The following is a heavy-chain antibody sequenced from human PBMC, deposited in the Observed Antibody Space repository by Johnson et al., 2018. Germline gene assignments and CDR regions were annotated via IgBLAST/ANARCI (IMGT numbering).Heavy chain of an antibody. CDR2: VYYSGST. J-gene: IGHJ6*02. CDR1: DVSISSYY. CDR3: ARGKRPYSGYDFLVVPVQGMDV. V-gene: IGHV4-59*01. Sequence: QVQLQESGPGLVKPSETLSLTCIVSDVSISSYYWSWIRQPPGKGLEWIGSVYYSGSTNYNPSLKSRVTISVDTSKDQFFLNLSSVTAADTAVYYCARGKRPYSGYDFLVVPVQGMDVWGQGTTVTVSS. D-gene: IGHD5-12*01.